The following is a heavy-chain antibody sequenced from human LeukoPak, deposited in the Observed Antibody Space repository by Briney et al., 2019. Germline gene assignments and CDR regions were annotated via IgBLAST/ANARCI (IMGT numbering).Heavy chain of an antibody. J-gene: IGHJ5*02. CDR3: ARKGRWLLNWFDP. Sequence: SETLSLTCTVSGYSISSGYYWGWIRQPPGKGLEWIGEINHSGSTNYNPSLKSRVTISVDTSKNQFSLKLSSVTAADTAVYYCARKGRWLLNWFDPWGQGTLVTVSS. CDR2: INHSGST. CDR1: GYSISSGYY. D-gene: IGHD3-22*01. V-gene: IGHV4-38-2*02.